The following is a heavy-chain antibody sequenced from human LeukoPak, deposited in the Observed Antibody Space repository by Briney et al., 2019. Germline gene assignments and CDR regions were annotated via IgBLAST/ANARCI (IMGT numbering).Heavy chain of an antibody. J-gene: IGHJ3*02. D-gene: IGHD3-22*01. V-gene: IGHV1-69*05. CDR1: GGTFSSYA. CDR2: IIPIFGTA. Sequence: SVKVSCKASGGTFSSYAISWVRQAPGQGLEWMGGIIPIFGTANYAQKFQGRVTITTDESTSTAYMELSSLRSEDTAVYYCARDVGYYYDSSGYNDAFDIWGQGTMVTVSS. CDR3: ARDVGYYYDSSGYNDAFDI.